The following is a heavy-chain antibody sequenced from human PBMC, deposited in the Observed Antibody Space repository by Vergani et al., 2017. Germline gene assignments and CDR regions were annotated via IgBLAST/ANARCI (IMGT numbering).Heavy chain of an antibody. CDR2: IRSDESRR. CDR1: GFTFNSYG. Sequence: VQLVDSGGGVVQPGGSLRLSCAASGFTFNSYGMHWVRQAPGKGLEWVASIRSDESRRYYGDSMEGPFTISRDNSKNTLYLQMKSLRPEDTAVYYCAKEGGGYCSGGTCYPEYWGQGTLVIVSS. CDR3: AKEGGGYCSGGTCYPEY. J-gene: IGHJ4*02. V-gene: IGHV3-30*02. D-gene: IGHD2-15*01.